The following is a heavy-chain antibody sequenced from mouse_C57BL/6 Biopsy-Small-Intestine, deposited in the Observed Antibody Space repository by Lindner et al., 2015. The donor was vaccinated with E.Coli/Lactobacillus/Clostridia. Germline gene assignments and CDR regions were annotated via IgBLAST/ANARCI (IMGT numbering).Heavy chain of an antibody. V-gene: IGHV9-4*01. CDR1: GYAFSSSW. D-gene: IGHD2-1*01. CDR3: ARWGNYNVDY. Sequence: VQLQESGPELVRPGASVKISCKASGYAFSSSWMNWVKQRPGKGFKWIGWINTHSGEPKYAEDFKGRFAFSLETSASTAYLQISNLKNEDTATYFCARWGNYNVDYWGQGTTLTVSS. J-gene: IGHJ2*01. CDR2: INTHSGEP.